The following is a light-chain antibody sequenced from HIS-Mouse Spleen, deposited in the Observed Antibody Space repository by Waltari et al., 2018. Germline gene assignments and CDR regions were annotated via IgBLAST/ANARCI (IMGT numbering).Light chain of an antibody. V-gene: IGLV2-14*03. CDR1: SSDVGGYNY. CDR3: SSYTSSSTLV. CDR2: DVS. Sequence: QSALTQPASVSGSPGQSITISCTGTSSDVGGYNYVSWYRQHPGKAPNIMIYDVSNRPSGVSNRFAGSKSGNTASLTISGLQAADEADYYCSSYTSSSTLVFGTGTKVTVL. J-gene: IGLJ1*01.